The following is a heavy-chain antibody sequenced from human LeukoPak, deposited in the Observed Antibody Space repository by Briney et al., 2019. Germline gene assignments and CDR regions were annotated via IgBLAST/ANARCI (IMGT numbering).Heavy chain of an antibody. CDR3: AQTPSKTGTTRHFDY. Sequence: SGPTLVNPTQTLTLTCTFSGFSLTTSGVGVGWIRQPPGKALEWLALIYWDDVKRYSPSLKSRLTITKDTSKNQVVLTMTNMDPVDTATYYCAQTPSKTGTTRHFDYWGQGTLVTVSS. CDR1: GFSLTTSGVG. D-gene: IGHD1-1*01. CDR2: IYWDDVK. J-gene: IGHJ4*02. V-gene: IGHV2-5*02.